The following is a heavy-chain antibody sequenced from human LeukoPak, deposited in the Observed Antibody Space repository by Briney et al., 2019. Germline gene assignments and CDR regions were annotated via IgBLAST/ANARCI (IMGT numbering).Heavy chain of an antibody. CDR2: IKQDGSEK. CDR1: GFTFSSYW. J-gene: IGHJ4*02. D-gene: IGHD3-22*01. CDR3: ARGWKFYYDSSGYPGDY. V-gene: IGHV3-7*01. Sequence: GGSLRLSCVASGFTFSSYWMSWVRQAPGKGLEWVANIKQDGSEKYYVDSVRGRFTISRDNVKNSLYLQMNSLRAEDTAVYYCARGWKFYYDSSGYPGDYWGQGTLVTVSS.